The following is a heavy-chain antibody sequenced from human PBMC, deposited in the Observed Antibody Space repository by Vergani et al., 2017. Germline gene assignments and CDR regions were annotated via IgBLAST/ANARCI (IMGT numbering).Heavy chain of an antibody. CDR2: IKQDGSEK. CDR3: ARGGWVRGVKLYYFDD. CDR1: GFTFSSYW. J-gene: IGHJ4*02. V-gene: IGHV3-7*01. D-gene: IGHD3-10*01. Sequence: VQLVESGGGLVQPGGSLRLSCAASGFTFSSYWMSWVRQAPGKGLEWVANIKQDGSEKYYVDSVKGRFTISSDNAKNSLYLQMNSLRAEDTAVYYCARGGWVRGVKLYYFDDWGQGTLVTVSS.